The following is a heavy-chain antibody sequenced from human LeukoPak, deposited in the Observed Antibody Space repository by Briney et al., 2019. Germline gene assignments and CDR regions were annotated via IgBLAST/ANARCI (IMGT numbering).Heavy chain of an antibody. J-gene: IGHJ4*02. CDR1: GFTFSSYA. CDR3: ARDLQSRYGSGSYLFDY. V-gene: IGHV3-30-3*01. D-gene: IGHD3-10*01. CDR2: ISYDGHNK. Sequence: PGGSLRLSCATSGFTFSSYAMHWVRQAPGKGLEWVAVISYDGHNKYYADSVKGRFTISRDISRNTLFLQMNSLRTEDAAVYYCARDLQSRYGSGSYLFDYWGQGTLVTVSS.